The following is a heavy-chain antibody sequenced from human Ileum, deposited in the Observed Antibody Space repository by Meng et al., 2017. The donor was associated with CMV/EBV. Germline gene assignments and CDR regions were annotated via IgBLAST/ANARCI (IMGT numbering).Heavy chain of an antibody. V-gene: IGHV3-66*01. D-gene: IGHD7-27*01. Sequence: PGESGEGFVEPGVSLRPSLAASGFTIRSNYMPWVRQAPGRGLEWISVIYDDGSTYSADSVNDRFTISRDISKNTLYLQRKNLRAEDTAIYYCATELGIERDSWGQGTLVTVSS. CDR3: ATELGIERDS. J-gene: IGHJ4*02. CDR2: IYDDGST. CDR1: GFTIRSNY.